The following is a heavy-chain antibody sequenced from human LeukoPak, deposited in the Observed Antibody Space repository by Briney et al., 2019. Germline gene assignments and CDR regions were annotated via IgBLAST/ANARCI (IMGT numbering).Heavy chain of an antibody. D-gene: IGHD2-21*02. CDR3: AKQHIVVVTAAYYFDY. V-gene: IGHV3-30-3*02. Sequence: GGSLRLSCAASGFTFSSYAMHWVRPAPGKGLEWVAAISYDGSNKYYADSVKGRFTISRENSKNTLYLQMNSLRAEDTAVYYCAKQHIVVVTAAYYFDYWGQGTLVTVSS. CDR1: GFTFSSYA. J-gene: IGHJ4*02. CDR2: ISYDGSNK.